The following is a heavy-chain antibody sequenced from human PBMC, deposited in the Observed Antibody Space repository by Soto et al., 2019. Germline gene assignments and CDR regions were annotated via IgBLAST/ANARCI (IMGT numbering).Heavy chain of an antibody. J-gene: IGHJ4*02. Sequence: QLQLQESGSGLVKPSQTLSHTCAVAGGCISSGGYSWSWIRQPPGKGLEWIGYIYHSGSTYYNPSLKSRVTISVDRSKNQFSLKLSSVTAADTAVYYCAAGGGLPRYYWGQGTLVTVSS. CDR1: GGCISSGGYS. CDR2: IYHSGST. D-gene: IGHD5-12*01. V-gene: IGHV4-30-2*01. CDR3: AAGGGLPRYY.